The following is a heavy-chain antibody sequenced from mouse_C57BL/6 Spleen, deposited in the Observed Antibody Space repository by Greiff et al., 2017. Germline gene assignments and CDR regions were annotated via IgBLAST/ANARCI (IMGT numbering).Heavy chain of an antibody. J-gene: IGHJ3*01. CDR2: INPDSSTI. CDR1: GIAFSGYW. Sequence: EVHLVESGGGLVQPGGSLKLSCAASGIAFSGYWMSWVRRAPGKGLEWIGEINPDSSTINYAPSLKDKFIISRDNAKNTLYLQMSKVRSEDTALYYCARQELTGAFAYWGQGTLVTVSA. V-gene: IGHV4-1*01. D-gene: IGHD4-1*01. CDR3: ARQELTGAFAY.